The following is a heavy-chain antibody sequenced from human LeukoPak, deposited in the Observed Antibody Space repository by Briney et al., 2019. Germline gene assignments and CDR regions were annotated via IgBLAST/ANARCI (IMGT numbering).Heavy chain of an antibody. J-gene: IGHJ5*02. D-gene: IGHD3-10*01. CDR3: ARGGYYYASA. Sequence: GASVKVSCKASGNTSTSYYIQWVRQAPGQGLEWMGIINPSGGGTSYAQKFQGRVTMTRDTSTSTVYMELSSLRSEDTAVYYCARGGYYYASAWGQGTLVTVSS. CDR2: INPSGGGT. CDR1: GNTSTSYY. V-gene: IGHV1-46*01.